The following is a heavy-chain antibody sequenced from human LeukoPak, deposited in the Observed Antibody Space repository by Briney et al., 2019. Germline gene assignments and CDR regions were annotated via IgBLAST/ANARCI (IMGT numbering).Heavy chain of an antibody. J-gene: IGHJ4*02. V-gene: IGHV1-69*04. D-gene: IGHD3-16*01. CDR1: GDTFSRYA. CDR2: ITPFLGIA. Sequence: GASVKVSCKASGDTFSRYAINWVRQAPGQGPEWMGRITPFLGIANYPQKFQGRVTITADESTTTVYMELSSLGSEDTAVYYCAREACREVGLMWPRLGGQDCRYDHWGQGTLVTVSS. CDR3: AREACREVGLMWPRLGGQDCRYDH.